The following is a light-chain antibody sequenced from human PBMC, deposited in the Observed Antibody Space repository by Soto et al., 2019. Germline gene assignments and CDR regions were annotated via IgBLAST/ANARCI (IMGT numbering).Light chain of an antibody. J-gene: IGKJ1*01. CDR3: QQYNSYLTWT. CDR2: DAS. V-gene: IGKV1-5*01. Sequence: DIQMTQSPSTLAASVGDRVTITCRASQSISRWLVWYQQKPGKAPKVLIYDASTLESGVPSRFSGSGSGTEFTLTISSLQPDDFATYYCQQYNSYLTWTFGQGTKVEIK. CDR1: QSISRW.